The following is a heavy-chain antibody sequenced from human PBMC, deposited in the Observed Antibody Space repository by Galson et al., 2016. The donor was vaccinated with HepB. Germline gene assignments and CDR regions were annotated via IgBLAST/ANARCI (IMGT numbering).Heavy chain of an antibody. CDR2: ISITSGYK. V-gene: IGHV3-21*01. D-gene: IGHD2-2*01. J-gene: IGHJ3*01. CDR3: ARDLSPSYAENWYDALDL. CDR1: GFTFSTYS. Sequence: SLRLSCAASGFTFSTYSMNWVRQAPGKGLEWVSFISITSGYKYYADSLKGRVTISRDNAKNSLYLQMHSLRPEDTAVYYCARDLSPSYAENWYDALDLWGEGTLVTVSS.